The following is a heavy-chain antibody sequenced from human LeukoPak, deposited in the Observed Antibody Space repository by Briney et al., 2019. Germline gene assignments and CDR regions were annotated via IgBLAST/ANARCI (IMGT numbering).Heavy chain of an antibody. CDR3: AKTRGKYGSGTYFDS. J-gene: IGHJ4*02. CDR2: ITWNSAVL. Sequence: GGSLRLSCAASGFTFDDYTIHWVRQAPGKGLEWASGITWNSAVLGYADSVKGRFTISRDNAKNSLYLQMNSLRAEDMALYYCAKTRGKYGSGTYFDSWGQGTLVTVSS. CDR1: GFTFDDYT. V-gene: IGHV3-9*03. D-gene: IGHD3-10*01.